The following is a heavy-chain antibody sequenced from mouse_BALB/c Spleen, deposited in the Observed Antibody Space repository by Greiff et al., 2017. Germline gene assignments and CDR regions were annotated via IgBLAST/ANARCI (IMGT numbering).Heavy chain of an antibody. V-gene: IGHV5-6-3*01. CDR3: ARGGLYAMDY. CDR2: INSNGGST. CDR1: GFTFSSYG. Sequence: DVQLVESGGGLVQPGGSLKLSCAASGFTFSSYGMSWVRQTPDKRLELVATINSNGGSTYYPDSVKGRFTISRDNAKNTLYLQMSSLKSEDTAMYYCARGGLYAMDYWGQGTSVTVSS. J-gene: IGHJ4*01.